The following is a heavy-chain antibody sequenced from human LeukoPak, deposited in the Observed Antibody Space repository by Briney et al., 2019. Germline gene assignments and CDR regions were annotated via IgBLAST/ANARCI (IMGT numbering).Heavy chain of an antibody. Sequence: GGSLRLSCAASGFTFSSYSMNWVRQAPGKGLEWVSYISSSSSTIYYADSVEGRFTISRDNAKNSLYLQMNSLRAEDTAVYYCARGHNSTLPDWGQGSLVTVSS. CDR1: GFTFSSYS. CDR2: ISSSSSTI. D-gene: IGHD1-20*01. V-gene: IGHV3-48*04. J-gene: IGHJ4*02. CDR3: ARGHNSTLPD.